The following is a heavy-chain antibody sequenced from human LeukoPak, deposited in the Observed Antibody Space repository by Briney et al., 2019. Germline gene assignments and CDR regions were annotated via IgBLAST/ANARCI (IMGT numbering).Heavy chain of an antibody. D-gene: IGHD5-24*01. J-gene: IGHJ4*02. Sequence: SVKVSCKASGGTFSSYAISWVRQAPGQGLEWMGGIIPIFGTANYAQKFQGRVTITADESTTTAYMELSSLRSEDTAVYYCARSPARDGYNYYYFDYWGQGTLVTVSS. CDR2: IIPIFGTA. CDR1: GGTFSSYA. V-gene: IGHV1-69*13. CDR3: ARSPARDGYNYYYFDY.